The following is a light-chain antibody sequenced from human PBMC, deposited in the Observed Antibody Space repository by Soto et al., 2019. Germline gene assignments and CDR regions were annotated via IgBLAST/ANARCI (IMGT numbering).Light chain of an antibody. CDR2: ATS. J-gene: IGKJ2*01. CDR1: QSVTST. V-gene: IGKV3-15*01. CDR3: QQYKVWPVT. Sequence: EIVMTQSPATLSVSPGDRATLSCRASQSVTSTLAWYQQRPGQAPRLLIYATSTRATGIPARFSGSGSGTEFTLSISGLQSEEFAVYYCQQYKVWPVTFGQGTKLEIK.